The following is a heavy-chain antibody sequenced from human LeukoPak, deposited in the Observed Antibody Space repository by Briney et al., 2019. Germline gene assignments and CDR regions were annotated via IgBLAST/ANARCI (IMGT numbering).Heavy chain of an antibody. V-gene: IGHV3-23*01. CDR2: IGGSGDKT. Sequence: GGSLRLSCAASGFTFSSYAMSWVRQAPGKGLEWVSTIGGSGDKTFYADSVKGRFTISRDNPKNMVHLQMNSLTGEDTALYYCVRRGDASSGWGDHDFWGQGALVTVSS. D-gene: IGHD6-19*01. J-gene: IGHJ4*02. CDR3: VRRGDASSGWGDHDF. CDR1: GFTFSSYA.